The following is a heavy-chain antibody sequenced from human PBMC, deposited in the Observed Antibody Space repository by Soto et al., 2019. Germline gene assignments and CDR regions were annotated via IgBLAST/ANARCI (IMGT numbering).Heavy chain of an antibody. Sequence: PSETLSLTSTVSGGNISSGGYYWSWIRQHPGKGLEWIGYIYYSGSTYYNPSLKSRVTISVDTSKNQFSLKLSSVTAADTAVYYCARAAVVPADYYYYMDVWGKGTTVTVSS. CDR3: ARAAVVPADYYYYMDV. V-gene: IGHV4-31*03. CDR1: GGNISSGGYY. D-gene: IGHD2-2*01. CDR2: IYYSGST. J-gene: IGHJ6*03.